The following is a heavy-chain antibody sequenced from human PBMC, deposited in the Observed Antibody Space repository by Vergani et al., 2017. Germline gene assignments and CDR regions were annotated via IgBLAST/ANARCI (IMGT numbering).Heavy chain of an antibody. CDR1: GGTFSSYA. J-gene: IGHJ4*02. V-gene: IGHV1-69*18. Sequence: QVQLVQSGAEVKKPGSSVKVSCKASGGTFSSYAISWVRQAPGQGLEWMGRIIPIFGTANYALKFQGRVTITADESTSTAYMDLSSLRSEDTAVYYCARDINWGDYEYYFDYWGQGTLVTVSS. D-gene: IGHD4-17*01. CDR2: IIPIFGTA. CDR3: ARDINWGDYEYYFDY.